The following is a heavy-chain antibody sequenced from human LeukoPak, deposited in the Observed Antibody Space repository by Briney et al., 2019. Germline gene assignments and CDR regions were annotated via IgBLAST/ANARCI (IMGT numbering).Heavy chain of an antibody. CDR3: ARHAVTIFGVVRPNWFDP. J-gene: IGHJ5*02. D-gene: IGHD3-3*01. Sequence: SETLSLTCTVSGGSISSSSYYWGWIRQPPGKGLEWIGSIYYSGSTYYIPSLKSRVTISVDTSKNQFSLKLSSVTAADTAVYYCARHAVTIFGVVRPNWFDPWGQGTLVTVSS. CDR1: GGSISSSSYY. V-gene: IGHV4-39*01. CDR2: IYYSGST.